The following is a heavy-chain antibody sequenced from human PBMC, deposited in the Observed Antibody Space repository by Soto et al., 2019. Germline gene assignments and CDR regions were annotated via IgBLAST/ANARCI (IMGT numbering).Heavy chain of an antibody. D-gene: IGHD6-6*01. CDR3: ARDRSSSDY. CDR2: IRVYNGDT. J-gene: IGHJ4*02. Sequence: QVQLVQSGVEVKKPGASVEVSCKASGYIFTNYGISWVRQAPGQGLEWMGWIRVYNGDTNYAQKFQGRVTMTTDTSTSTAYMELRSLTSDDTAVYYCARDRSSSDYWGQGTLVTVSS. V-gene: IGHV1-18*01. CDR1: GYIFTNYG.